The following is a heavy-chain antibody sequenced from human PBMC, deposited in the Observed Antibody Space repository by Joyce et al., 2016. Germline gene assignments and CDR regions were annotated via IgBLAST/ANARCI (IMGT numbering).Heavy chain of an antibody. CDR1: GFTFNISW. Sequence: EVQLVESGGGLVQPGGSLRLACAASGFTFNISWMSWVRQAPGKGLECVANIKKDGSDKYFVDSVKGRFSISRDNAKNSLYLQMDSLRAEDTAVYFCARVNGYAYGREFAYWGQGVLVTVSS. CDR3: ARVNGYAYGREFAY. V-gene: IGHV3-7*03. D-gene: IGHD2-2*03. CDR2: IKKDGSDK. J-gene: IGHJ4*02.